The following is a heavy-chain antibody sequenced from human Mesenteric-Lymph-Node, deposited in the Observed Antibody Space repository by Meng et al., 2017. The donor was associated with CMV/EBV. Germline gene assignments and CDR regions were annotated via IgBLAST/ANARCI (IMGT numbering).Heavy chain of an antibody. Sequence: GESLKISCAASGFTVSSNYMSWVRQAPRKGLEWVSVIYSGGSTYYADSVKGRFTISRDNSKNTLYLQMNSLRAEDTAVYYCARDPGCSGGSCYSGVDYWGQGTLVTVSS. CDR3: ARDPGCSGGSCYSGVDY. D-gene: IGHD2-15*01. J-gene: IGHJ4*02. CDR1: GFTVSSNY. CDR2: IYSGGST. V-gene: IGHV3-66*02.